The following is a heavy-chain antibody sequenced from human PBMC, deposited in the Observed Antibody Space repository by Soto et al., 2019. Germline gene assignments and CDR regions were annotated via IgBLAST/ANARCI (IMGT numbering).Heavy chain of an antibody. V-gene: IGHV4-34*01. J-gene: IGHJ5*01. D-gene: IGHD3-22*01. CDR1: GGSVSGHS. Sequence: PSWTLALTCAVYGGSVSGHSWTWIRQSPGKGLEWIGDINHSGRVNYSPSLKSRVTISLDTSKNQFSLTLSAVTAADTAMYYCSTRAYDTNGYYRFDPWGQGTLVTVSS. CDR2: INHSGRV. CDR3: STRAYDTNGYYRFDP.